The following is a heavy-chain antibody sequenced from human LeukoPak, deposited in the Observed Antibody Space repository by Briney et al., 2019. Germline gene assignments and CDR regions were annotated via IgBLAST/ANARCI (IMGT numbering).Heavy chain of an antibody. Sequence: PGGSLRLSCAASGFTFSSYGMHWVRQAPGKGLEWVAFIRYDGNNKYYADSVKGRFTISRDNSKNTLYLQMNSLRAEDTAVYYCAKETRGYYDYWGQGSLVTVSS. J-gene: IGHJ4*02. CDR1: GFTFSSYG. CDR2: IRYDGNNK. CDR3: AKETRGYYDY. V-gene: IGHV3-30*02.